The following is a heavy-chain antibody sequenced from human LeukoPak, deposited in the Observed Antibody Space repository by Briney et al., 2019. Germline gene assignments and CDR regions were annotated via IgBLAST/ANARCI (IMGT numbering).Heavy chain of an antibody. J-gene: IGHJ5*02. CDR2: INPNSGGT. V-gene: IGHV1-2*02. D-gene: IGHD2-2*03. Sequence: ASVKVSCKASGGTFSSYAISWVRQAPGQGLEWMGWINPNSGGTNYAQKFQGRVTMTRDTSISTAYMELSRLRSDDTAVYYCARDVNPIGYCSSTSCPNWFDPWGQGTLVTVSS. CDR1: GGTFSSYA. CDR3: ARDVNPIGYCSSTSCPNWFDP.